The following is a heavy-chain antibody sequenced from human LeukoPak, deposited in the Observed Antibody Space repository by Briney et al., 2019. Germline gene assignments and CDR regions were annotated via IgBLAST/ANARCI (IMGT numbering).Heavy chain of an antibody. CDR1: GDSISSYY. J-gene: IGHJ4*02. D-gene: IGHD3-3*01. V-gene: IGHV4-59*01. CDR2: IYYSGST. CDR3: ARGLGDPITIFGVVTHFDY. Sequence: SETLSLTCTVSGDSISSYYWSWIRQPPGKGLEWIGYIYYSGSTNYNPSLKSRVTISVDTSKNQFSLKLSSVTAADTAVYYCARGLGDPITIFGVVTHFDYWGQGTLVTVSS.